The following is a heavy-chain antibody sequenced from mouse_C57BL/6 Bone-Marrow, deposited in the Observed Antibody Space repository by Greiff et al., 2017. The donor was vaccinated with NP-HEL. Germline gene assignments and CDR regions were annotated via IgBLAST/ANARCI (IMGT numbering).Heavy chain of an antibody. Sequence: DVMLVESGGGLVQPGGSLSLSCAASGFTFTDYYMSWVRQPPGKALEWLGFIRNKANGYTTEYSASVKGRFTISRDNSQSILYLQMNALRAEDSATYYCASLYYAMDYWGQGTSVTVSS. CDR3: ASLYYAMDY. CDR1: GFTFTDYY. CDR2: IRNKANGYTT. V-gene: IGHV7-3*01. J-gene: IGHJ4*01.